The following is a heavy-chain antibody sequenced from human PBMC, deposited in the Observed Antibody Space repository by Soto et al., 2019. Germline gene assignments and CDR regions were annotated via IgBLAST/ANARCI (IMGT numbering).Heavy chain of an antibody. J-gene: IGHJ6*02. CDR1: GGSLNNADYF. D-gene: IGHD4-17*01. V-gene: IGHV4-31*03. CDR2: IYYSGST. CDR3: ARDADYGGSRGGMDV. Sequence: QVHLEESGPGLVKPSETLSLICSVSGGSLNNADYFWSWIRHHPENGLEWIGYIYYSGSTLYNQSFKTRATLSIDTSKKQFSLRLNSVTVADTAVYFCARDADYGGSRGGMDVWGRGTTVTVSS.